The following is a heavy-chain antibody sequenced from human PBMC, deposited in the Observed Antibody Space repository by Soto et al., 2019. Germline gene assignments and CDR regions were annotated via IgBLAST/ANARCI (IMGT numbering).Heavy chain of an antibody. CDR1: GFTFSSYA. J-gene: IGHJ6*02. Sequence: SGGSLRLSCAASGFTFSSYAMHWVRQAPGKGLEWVAVISYDGSNKYYADSVKGRFTISRDNSKNTLYLQMNSLRAEDTAVYYCASRIGVDGSGSYWIEKGGMDVWGQGTTVTVSS. CDR2: ISYDGSNK. CDR3: ASRIGVDGSGSYWIEKGGMDV. V-gene: IGHV3-30-3*01. D-gene: IGHD3-10*01.